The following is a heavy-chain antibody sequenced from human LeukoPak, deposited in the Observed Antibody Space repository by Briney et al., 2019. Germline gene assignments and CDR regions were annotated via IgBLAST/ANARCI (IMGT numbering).Heavy chain of an antibody. V-gene: IGHV1-2*02. CDR3: ARGNNYGSGSLFYG. CDR2: IDPSTGGT. D-gene: IGHD3-10*01. CDR1: GYTFSEYY. Sequence: ASVKVSCKTSGYTFSEYYIYWVRQAPGQGLEWMGWIDPSTGGTNYAQNFQGRVIMTRDTSTTTVYMELSSLKSDDTAVYHCARGNNYGSGSLFYGWGQGTLVTVSS. J-gene: IGHJ4*02.